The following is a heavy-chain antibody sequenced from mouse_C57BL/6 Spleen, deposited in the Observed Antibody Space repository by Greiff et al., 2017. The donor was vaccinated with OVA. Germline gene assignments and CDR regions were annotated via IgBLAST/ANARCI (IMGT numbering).Heavy chain of an antibody. D-gene: IGHD2-4*01. CDR1: GFTFSSYT. Sequence: EVNLVESGGGLVKPGGSLKLSCAASGFTFSSYTMSWVRQTPEKRLEWVATISGGGGNTYYPDSVKGRFTISRDNAKNTLYLQMSSLRSEDTALYYCARHRGYDYGRYFDVWGTGTTVTVSS. CDR3: ARHRGYDYGRYFDV. CDR2: ISGGGGNT. J-gene: IGHJ1*03. V-gene: IGHV5-9*01.